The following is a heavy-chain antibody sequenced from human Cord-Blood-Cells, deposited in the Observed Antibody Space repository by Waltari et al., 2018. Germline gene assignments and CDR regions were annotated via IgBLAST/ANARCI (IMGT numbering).Heavy chain of an antibody. CDR3: ARRIMVYAISTDAFDI. D-gene: IGHD2-8*01. CDR2: ISSSSSYI. J-gene: IGHJ3*02. Sequence: EVQLVESGGGLVKPGGSLRLSCAASGFTFSSYSMNWVRQAPGKGLEWVSSISSSSSYIYYADSVKGRFTISRDNAKNSLYLQMNSLRAEDTAVYYCARRIMVYAISTDAFDIWGQGTMVTVSS. V-gene: IGHV3-21*01. CDR1: GFTFSSYS.